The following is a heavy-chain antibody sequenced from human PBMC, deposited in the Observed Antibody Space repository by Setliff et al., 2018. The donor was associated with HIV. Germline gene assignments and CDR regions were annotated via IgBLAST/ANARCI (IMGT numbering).Heavy chain of an antibody. CDR1: DYSISSGYY. J-gene: IGHJ4*02. CDR2: IYHSGST. Sequence: PSETLSLTCAVSDYSISSGYYWGWIRQPPGKGLEWIGGIYHSGSTYYNPSLKSRVTISVDTSKNHFSLNVSSLTAADTALYFCARLMPNWDYFDYWGQGTQVTVSS. V-gene: IGHV4-38-2*01. CDR3: ARLMPNWDYFDY. D-gene: IGHD2-2*01.